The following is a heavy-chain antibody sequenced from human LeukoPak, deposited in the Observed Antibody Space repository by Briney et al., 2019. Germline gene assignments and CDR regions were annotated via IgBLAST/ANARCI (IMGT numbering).Heavy chain of an antibody. CDR1: GGSISSYY. D-gene: IGHD5-24*01. J-gene: IGHJ4*02. V-gene: IGHV4-59*08. CDR2: IYYSGST. CDR3: ARHLDSYDYFDY. Sequence: SETLSLTCTVSGGSISSYYWSWIRQPPGKGLEWIGYIYYSGSTNYNPSLKSRVTISVDTSKNQFSLKLSSVTAADTAVYYCARHLDSYDYFDYWGQGTLVTVSS.